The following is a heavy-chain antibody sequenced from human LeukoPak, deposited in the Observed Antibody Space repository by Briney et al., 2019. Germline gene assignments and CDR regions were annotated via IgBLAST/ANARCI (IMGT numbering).Heavy chain of an antibody. D-gene: IGHD2-2*01. J-gene: IGHJ6*03. CDR3: AKEGGYQVITRYYFMDV. CDR2: ISGSGGST. Sequence: GGSLRLSCAVSGFTFSTYAMSWVRQAPGKGLEWVSAISGSGGSTYYADSVKGRFTISRDNSKNTLYLQMNSLRTEDTAVYYCAKEGGYQVITRYYFMDVWGKGTTVTDS. V-gene: IGHV3-23*01. CDR1: GFTFSTYA.